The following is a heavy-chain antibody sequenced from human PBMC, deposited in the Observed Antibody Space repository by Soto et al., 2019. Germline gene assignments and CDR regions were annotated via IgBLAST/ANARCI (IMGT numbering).Heavy chain of an antibody. V-gene: IGHV3-23*01. CDR1: GFNFNKYA. CDR2: ISCCGGTA. CDR3: AKADGQQWLLPHLEN. Sequence: EVQLLESGGGLVRPGESLRLSCAASGFNFNKYAMSWVRQAPGEGLEWVSGISCCGGTASYADSVKGRFTIARDDAKNTLYLDMYSLRVEDTAEYYCAKADGQQWLLPHLENWGRGTLVTVS. D-gene: IGHD6-19*01. J-gene: IGHJ4*02.